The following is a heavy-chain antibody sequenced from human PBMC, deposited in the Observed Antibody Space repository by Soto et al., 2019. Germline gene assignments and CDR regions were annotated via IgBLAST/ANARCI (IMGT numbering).Heavy chain of an antibody. V-gene: IGHV4-61*08. Sequence: PSETLSLTCTVSGGSISSVGYYWSWIRQPPGKGLEWIGYIYYSGSTNYNPPLKSRVTISVDTSKNQFSLKLSSVTAADTAVYYGARVGDPWWFDSWGQGTLVTVSS. CDR2: IYYSGST. CDR3: ARVGDPWWFDS. J-gene: IGHJ5*01. CDR1: GGSISSVGYY.